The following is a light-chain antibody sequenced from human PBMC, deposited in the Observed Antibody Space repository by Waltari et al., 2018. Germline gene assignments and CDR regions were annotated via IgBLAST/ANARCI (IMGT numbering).Light chain of an antibody. J-gene: IGKJ1*01. CDR2: DAS. CDR1: QSVGKS. Sequence: ERATLSCRASQSVGKSLAWYQQKSGQAPRLLIYDASTRATGIPDRFSASGFGTDFSLTISRLEPEDFAVYYCQKYVRLPVTFGQGTKVEIK. V-gene: IGKV3-20*01. CDR3: QKYVRLPVT.